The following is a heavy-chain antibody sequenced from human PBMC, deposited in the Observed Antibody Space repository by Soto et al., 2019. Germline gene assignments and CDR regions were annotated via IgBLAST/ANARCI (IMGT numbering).Heavy chain of an antibody. D-gene: IGHD3-22*01. V-gene: IGHV3-21*01. CDR3: ARDRRYYYDSCGLWAYYYYGMGV. J-gene: IGHJ6*02. Sequence: PGGSLRLSCAASGFIFNNYTLNWVRQAPGKGLEWVSSISSSGSYIYYADSVKGRFTISRDNARNSLYLQMNSLRVEDTAVYYCARDRRYYYDSCGLWAYYYYGMGVWGQGTTVAVAS. CDR2: ISSSGSYI. CDR1: GFIFNNYT.